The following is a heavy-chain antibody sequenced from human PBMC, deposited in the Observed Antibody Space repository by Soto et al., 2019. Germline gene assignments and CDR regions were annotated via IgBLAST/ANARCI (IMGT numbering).Heavy chain of an antibody. CDR1: GYTFTSYY. CDR3: ARGFDYDFWSGYWSLYYYYGMDV. D-gene: IGHD3-3*01. V-gene: IGHV1-46*01. Sequence: ASVKVSCKASGYTFTSYYMHWVRQAPGQGLEWMGIINPSGGSTSYAQKFQGRVTMTRDTSTSTVHMELSSLRSEDTAVYYCARGFDYDFWSGYWSLYYYYGMDVWGQGTTVTVSS. CDR2: INPSGGST. J-gene: IGHJ6*02.